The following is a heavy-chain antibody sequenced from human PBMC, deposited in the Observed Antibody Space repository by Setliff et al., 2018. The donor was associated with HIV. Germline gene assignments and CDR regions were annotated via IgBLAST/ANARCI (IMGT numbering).Heavy chain of an antibody. CDR3: ARDDYGDYVGDY. Sequence: ASVKVSCKTAGYSFTRYDINWVRQAPGQGLEWMGWITVYKGHTNYAQKLQGRVTMTTDTSTSTAYMELRNLTSDDTAVYYCARDDYGDYVGDYWGQGTLVTVSS. D-gene: IGHD4-17*01. CDR2: ITVYKGHT. V-gene: IGHV1-18*01. J-gene: IGHJ4*02. CDR1: GYSFTRYD.